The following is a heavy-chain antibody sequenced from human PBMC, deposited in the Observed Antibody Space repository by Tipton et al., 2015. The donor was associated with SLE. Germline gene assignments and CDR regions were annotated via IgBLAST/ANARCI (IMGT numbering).Heavy chain of an antibody. CDR2: IYSGDTT. V-gene: IGHV3-53*05. CDR3: ARENGFLGAFDI. D-gene: IGHD2-8*01. J-gene: IGHJ3*02. Sequence: SLRLSCAASGFTVSSNYMSWVRQAPGKGLEWVSVIYSGDTTYYADSVKGRFTISRDNSKNTLYLQMSSLKPEDTAVYYCARENGFLGAFDIWGQGTMVTVAS. CDR1: GFTVSSNY.